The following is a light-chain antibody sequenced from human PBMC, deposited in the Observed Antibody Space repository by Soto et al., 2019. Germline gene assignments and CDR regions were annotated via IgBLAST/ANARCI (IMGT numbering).Light chain of an antibody. Sequence: DLQMTQSPSTLSGSVGDRVTITCRARQTISSCLAWYQQKPGKDPKLLIYKASTLRSEVPSRFSGIGTGTEFTLNINNLQPDDVATYYCQHYNSYSEAFGQGTKGELK. CDR2: KAS. V-gene: IGKV1-5*03. CDR1: QTISSC. CDR3: QHYNSYSEA. J-gene: IGKJ1*01.